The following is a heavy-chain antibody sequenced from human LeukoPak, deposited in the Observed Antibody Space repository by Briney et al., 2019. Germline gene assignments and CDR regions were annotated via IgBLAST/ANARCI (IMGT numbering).Heavy chain of an antibody. Sequence: GGSLRLSCADSGFTFSTYSMNWVRQAPGKGLEWVAIMKQDGREKYYVDSVKGRFTISRDNAKNSLYLKMNSLRAEDTAVYYCARGNYGDYDEGNYYYYYMDVWGKGTTVTVSS. CDR2: MKQDGREK. CDR1: GFTFSTYS. CDR3: ARGNYGDYDEGNYYYYYMDV. V-gene: IGHV3-7*01. D-gene: IGHD4-17*01. J-gene: IGHJ6*03.